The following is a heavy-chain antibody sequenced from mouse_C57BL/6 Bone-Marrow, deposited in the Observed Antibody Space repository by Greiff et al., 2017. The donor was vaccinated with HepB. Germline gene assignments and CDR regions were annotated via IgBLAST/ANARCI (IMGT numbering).Heavy chain of an antibody. V-gene: IGHV5-4*01. J-gene: IGHJ3*01. CDR1: GFTFSSYA. D-gene: IGHD2-5*01. CDR3: ARDEDSNYPFAY. CDR2: ISDGGSYT. Sequence: EVTLMESGGGLVKPGGSLKLSCAASGFTFSSYAMSWVRQTPEKRLEWVATISDGGSYTYYPDNVKGRFTISRDNAKNNLYLQMSHLKSEDTAMYYCARDEDSNYPFAYWGQGTLVTVSA.